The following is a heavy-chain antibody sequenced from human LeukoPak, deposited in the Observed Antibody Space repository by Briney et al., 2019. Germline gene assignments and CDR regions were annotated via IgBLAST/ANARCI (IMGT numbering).Heavy chain of an antibody. CDR2: ISSSGSTI. Sequence: GSLRLSCAASGFTFSSYEMNWVRQAPGKGLEWVSYISSSGSTIYYADSVKGRFTISRDNAKNSLYLQLNSLRAEDTAVYYCAREGGEWELLRTFDYWGQGTLVTVSS. CDR3: AREGGEWELLRTFDY. V-gene: IGHV3-48*03. J-gene: IGHJ4*02. D-gene: IGHD1-26*01. CDR1: GFTFSSYE.